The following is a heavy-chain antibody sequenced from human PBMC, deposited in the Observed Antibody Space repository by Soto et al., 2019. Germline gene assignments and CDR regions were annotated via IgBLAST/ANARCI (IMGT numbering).Heavy chain of an antibody. J-gene: IGHJ1*01. V-gene: IGHV3-30-3*01. CDR1: GFTFSSYA. Sequence: QVQLVESGGGVVQPGRSLRLSCAASGFTFSSYAMHWVRQAPGKGLEWVAVISYDGSNKYYADSVKGRFTISRDNSKNKLYLQMNSLRAEDTAVYYCARGGRYCSGGSCYSGGGATCFQHWGQGTLVTVSS. D-gene: IGHD2-15*01. CDR3: ARGGRYCSGGSCYSGGGATCFQH. CDR2: ISYDGSNK.